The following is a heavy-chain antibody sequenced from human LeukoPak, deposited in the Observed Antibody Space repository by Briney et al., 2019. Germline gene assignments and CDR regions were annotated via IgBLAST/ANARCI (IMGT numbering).Heavy chain of an antibody. CDR2: INWNGGST. J-gene: IGHJ4*02. D-gene: IGHD4/OR15-4a*01. V-gene: IGHV3-20*04. CDR1: GFTFGNYG. CDR3: ARPAGAYSHPYDY. Sequence: GGSLRLSCAASGFTFGNYGMSWVRQAPGKGLEWVSGINWNGGSTGYADSVEGRFTIFRDNAKNSQYLQMNSLRAEDTAVYYCARPAGAYSHPYDYWGQGTLVTVSS.